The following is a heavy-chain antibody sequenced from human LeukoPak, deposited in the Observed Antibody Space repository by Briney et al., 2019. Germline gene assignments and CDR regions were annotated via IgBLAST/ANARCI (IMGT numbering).Heavy chain of an antibody. CDR1: GFTFSSYA. Sequence: GGSLRLSCAASGFTFSSYAMTWVRQAPGKGLEWISYISDSGTTINYADSVKGRFTISRDNAKNSLYLQMSSLRAEDTAVYYCVRDHSGWSLDPWGQGTLVTVSS. CDR3: VRDHSGWSLDP. D-gene: IGHD6-19*01. CDR2: ISDSGTTI. V-gene: IGHV3-48*03. J-gene: IGHJ5*02.